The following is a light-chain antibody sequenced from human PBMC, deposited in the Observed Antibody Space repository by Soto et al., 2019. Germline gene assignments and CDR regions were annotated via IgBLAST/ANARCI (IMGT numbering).Light chain of an antibody. CDR2: DAS. J-gene: IGKJ4*01. CDR3: QQRSNWPPALT. V-gene: IGKV3-11*01. CDR1: QSVSSY. Sequence: EIVLTQSPATLSLSPGERATLSCRASQSVSSYLAWYQQKPGQAPRLLIYDASNRAPGIPARFSGSGSGTDFTVTISSLEPEDFAVYYCQQRSNWPPALTFGGGTKVEIK.